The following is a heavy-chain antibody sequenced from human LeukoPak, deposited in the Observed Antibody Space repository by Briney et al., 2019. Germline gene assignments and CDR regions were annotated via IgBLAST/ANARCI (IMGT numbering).Heavy chain of an antibody. J-gene: IGHJ6*02. Sequence: EGSLRLSCAASGFTFSSYAMHWVRQAPGKGLEWVAVISYDGSNKYYADSVKGRFTISRDNSKNTLYLQMNSLRAEDTAVYYCARGPGYCSGGSCLLYGMDVWGQGTTVTVSS. CDR3: ARGPGYCSGGSCLLYGMDV. V-gene: IGHV3-30-3*01. CDR1: GFTFSSYA. CDR2: ISYDGSNK. D-gene: IGHD2-15*01.